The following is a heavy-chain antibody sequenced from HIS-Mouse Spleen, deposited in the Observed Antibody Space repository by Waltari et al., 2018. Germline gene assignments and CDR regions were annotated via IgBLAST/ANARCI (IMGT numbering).Heavy chain of an antibody. V-gene: IGHV1-2*02. Sequence: QVQLVQSGAEVKKPGTSVKVSCKASGYTFTGYYMHWVRQAPGQGLEWMGWIKPNIGGTNYAPKFQGRVTMTRDTSISPAYMELSRLRSDDTAVYYCASRYCSGGSCGAFDIWGQGTMVTVSS. J-gene: IGHJ3*02. CDR2: IKPNIGGT. CDR1: GYTFTGYY. CDR3: ASRYCSGGSCGAFDI. D-gene: IGHD2-15*01.